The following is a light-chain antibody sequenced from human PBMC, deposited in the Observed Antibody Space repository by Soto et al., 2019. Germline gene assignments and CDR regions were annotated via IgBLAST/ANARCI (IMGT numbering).Light chain of an antibody. CDR2: RAS. Sequence: EVVLTQSPATLSVSPGEGATLSCRASQYIGPLLAWYQQRPGQPPRLLIYRASTRAIGLPARFSGSGSGTEFTLTISSLQPEDFAVYYCQQYNYWTITFGGGTNVEI. V-gene: IGKV3-15*01. CDR3: QQYNYWTIT. J-gene: IGKJ4*01. CDR1: QYIGPL.